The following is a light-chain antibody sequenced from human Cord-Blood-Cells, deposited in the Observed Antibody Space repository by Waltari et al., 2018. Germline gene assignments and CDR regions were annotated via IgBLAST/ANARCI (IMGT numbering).Light chain of an antibody. CDR2: EDN. J-gene: IGLJ6*01. Sequence: NFMLTQPHSVSESPGKTVTISCTGSSGSISSNFVQWDQHRPGSAPTTVIYEDNHRPSGVPDRFSGSIDSSSNSASLTISGLKTEDEADYYCQSYDSSNVFGSGTKVTVL. CDR3: QSYDSSNV. CDR1: SGSISSNF. V-gene: IGLV6-57*02.